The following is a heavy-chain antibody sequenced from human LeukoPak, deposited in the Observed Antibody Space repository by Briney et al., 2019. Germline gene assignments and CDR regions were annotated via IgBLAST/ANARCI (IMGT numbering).Heavy chain of an antibody. CDR2: IFGSGGST. J-gene: IGHJ4*02. CDR3: AKTTTGYSSGRFPGWPVDY. V-gene: IGHV3-23*01. D-gene: IGHD6-19*01. Sequence: GGSLRLSCAASGFTFSIYAMYCVRQAPGKGLEWVSGIFGSGGSTHYAESVKGRFTISRDNSKNTVYLQMNSLRAEDTAVYYCAKTTTGYSSGRFPGWPVDYWGQGTLVTVPS. CDR1: GFTFSIYA.